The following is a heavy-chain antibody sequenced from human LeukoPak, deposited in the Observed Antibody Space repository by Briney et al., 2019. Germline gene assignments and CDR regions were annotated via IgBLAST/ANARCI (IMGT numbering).Heavy chain of an antibody. CDR1: GFTFSDYT. D-gene: IGHD2-2*01. Sequence: PGGSLRLSCAASGFTFSDYTMNWVRQAPGKGLEWVSSISRNSRYIYYADSVKGRFTISRDNAKNSLYLQMNSLRAEDTAVYYCARDRTRGWPYCSSTSCSESDYWGQGTLVTVSS. CDR3: ARDRTRGWPYCSSTSCSESDY. V-gene: IGHV3-21*01. J-gene: IGHJ4*02. CDR2: ISRNSRYI.